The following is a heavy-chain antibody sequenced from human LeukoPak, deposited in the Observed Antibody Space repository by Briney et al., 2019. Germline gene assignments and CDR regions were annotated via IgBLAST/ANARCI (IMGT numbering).Heavy chain of an antibody. V-gene: IGHV1-69*06. J-gene: IGHJ4*02. CDR1: GGTFNSYA. Sequence: ASVKVSCKASGGTFNSYAISWVRQAPGQGLEWMGGIIPIFGTTNYARKFRGRVTLTADKSTRTAYMELSSLRSEDTAVYYCARNAGYCSGGSCYYFDYWGQGTLVTVSS. CDR3: ARNAGYCSGGSCYYFDY. CDR2: IIPIFGTT. D-gene: IGHD2-15*01.